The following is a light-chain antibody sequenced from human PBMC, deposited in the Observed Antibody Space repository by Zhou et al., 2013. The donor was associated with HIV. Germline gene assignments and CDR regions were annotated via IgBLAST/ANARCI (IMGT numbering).Light chain of an antibody. Sequence: DVVMTQSPLSLPVTLGQPASISCRSSQSLVHSDGNTYLNWFQQRPGQSPHLLIYEVSNRFSGVSQRFSGSGSGTDFTLKISRVEAEDIGVYYCMQSVQPPITFGQGTRLEIK. CDR2: EVS. CDR3: MQSVQPPIT. J-gene: IGKJ5*01. V-gene: IGKV2D-29*02. CDR1: QSLVHSDGNTY.